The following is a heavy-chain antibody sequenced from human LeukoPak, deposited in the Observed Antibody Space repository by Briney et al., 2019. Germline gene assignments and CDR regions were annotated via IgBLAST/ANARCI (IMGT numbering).Heavy chain of an antibody. CDR2: IYTSGST. D-gene: IGHD3-10*01. J-gene: IGHJ4*02. V-gene: IGHV4-4*07. CDR3: ARVVSWFGIYYFDY. Sequence: SETLSLTCTVSGGSISSYYWGWIRQPAGEGLEWIGRIYTSGSTNYNPSLKSRVTMSVDTSKNQFSLKLSSVTAADTAVYYCARVVSWFGIYYFDYWGQGTLVTVSS. CDR1: GGSISSYY.